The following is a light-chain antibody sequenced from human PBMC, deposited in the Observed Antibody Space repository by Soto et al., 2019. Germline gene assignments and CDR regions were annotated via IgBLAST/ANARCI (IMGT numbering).Light chain of an antibody. Sequence: ENVLTQSPATLSLSPGERATLSCRASQSVSSNLAWYQQKPGQAPRLLMYDASNRATGIPARFSGSGPGTDFTLTISSLQPEDFAVYFCHQRSNWPPTFGGGTKVDIK. CDR3: HQRSNWPPT. CDR1: QSVSSN. CDR2: DAS. J-gene: IGKJ4*01. V-gene: IGKV3D-11*02.